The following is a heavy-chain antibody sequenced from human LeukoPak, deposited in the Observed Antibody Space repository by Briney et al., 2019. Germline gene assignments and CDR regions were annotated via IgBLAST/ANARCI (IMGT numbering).Heavy chain of an antibody. CDR3: ARVSRGSGNAFDI. CDR1: GGSISSYY. D-gene: IGHD1-1*01. J-gene: IGHJ3*02. V-gene: IGHV4-59*01. Sequence: SETLSLTCTVSGGSISSYYWSWIRQPPGKGLEWIGYIYYSGSTNYNPSLKGRVTISVDTSKNQFSLKLSSVTAADTAVYYCARVSRGSGNAFDIWGQGTMVTVSS. CDR2: IYYSGST.